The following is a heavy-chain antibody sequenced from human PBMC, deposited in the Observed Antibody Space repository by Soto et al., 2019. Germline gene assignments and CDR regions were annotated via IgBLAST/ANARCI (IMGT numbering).Heavy chain of an antibody. V-gene: IGHV3-7*03. CDR1: GFTFSTYY. J-gene: IGHJ4*02. Sequence: GGSLRLSCAASGFTFSTYYMSWVRQAPGKWLGWVAKIKADVSEKHYVDSVKGRFTISRDNGKNSLDLKMNCLRAEDTALYYCVGGQYPFHYWGQGALVTVSS. CDR3: VGGQYPFHY. D-gene: IGHD2-2*02. CDR2: IKADVSEK.